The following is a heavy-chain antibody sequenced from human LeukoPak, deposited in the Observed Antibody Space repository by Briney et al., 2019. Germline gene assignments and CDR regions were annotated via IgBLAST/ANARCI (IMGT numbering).Heavy chain of an antibody. Sequence: SETLSLTCTVSGGSISSYYWSWIRQPPGKGLEWIGYIYYSGSTNYNPSLKSRVTISVDTSKNQFSLKLSSVTAADTAVYYCARPLNDAFDIWGQGTMVTVSS. CDR2: IYYSGST. V-gene: IGHV4-59*08. J-gene: IGHJ3*02. CDR3: ARPLNDAFDI. CDR1: GGSISSYY.